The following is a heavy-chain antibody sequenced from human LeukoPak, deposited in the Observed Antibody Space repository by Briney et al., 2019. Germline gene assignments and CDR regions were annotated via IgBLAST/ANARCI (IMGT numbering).Heavy chain of an antibody. CDR2: IYYSGST. V-gene: IGHV4-59*01. D-gene: IGHD3-22*01. J-gene: IGHJ6*03. Sequence: SETLSLTCTVSGGSISSYYWSWIRQPPGKGLEWIGYIYYSGSTYYDPSLRSRVTISVDTSKNQFSLKLSSVTAADTAVYYCARSSEGRYYYDSSGFSYYYYYMDVWGKGTTVTISS. CDR3: ARSSEGRYYYDSSGFSYYYYYMDV. CDR1: GGSISSYY.